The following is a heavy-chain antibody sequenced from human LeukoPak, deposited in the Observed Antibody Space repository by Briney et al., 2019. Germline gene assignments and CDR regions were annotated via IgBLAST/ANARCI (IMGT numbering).Heavy chain of an antibody. J-gene: IGHJ3*02. D-gene: IGHD3-10*01. V-gene: IGHV4-59*08. CDR3: ARSSYGSGSYYKKGEDAFDI. Sequence: PSETLSLTCTVSGGSISSHYWSWIRQPPGKGLEWIGYIYYSGSTNYNPSLKSRVTISVDTSKNQFSLKLSSVTAADTAVYYCARSSYGSGSYYKKGEDAFDIWGQGTMVTVSS. CDR2: IYYSGST. CDR1: GGSISSHY.